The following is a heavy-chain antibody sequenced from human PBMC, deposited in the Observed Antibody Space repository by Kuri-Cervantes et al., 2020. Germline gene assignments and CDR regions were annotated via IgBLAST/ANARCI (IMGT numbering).Heavy chain of an antibody. CDR2: INPNSGGT. V-gene: IGHV1-2*02. Sequence: ASVKVSCKASGYTFTGYYMHWVRQAPGQGLEWMGWINPNSGGTNYAQKFQGRVTMTRDTSISTAYMELSSLRSEDTAVYYCATDPDYGDYVPHYRYWGQGTLVTVSS. D-gene: IGHD4-17*01. CDR1: GYTFTGYY. J-gene: IGHJ4*02. CDR3: ATDPDYGDYVPHYRY.